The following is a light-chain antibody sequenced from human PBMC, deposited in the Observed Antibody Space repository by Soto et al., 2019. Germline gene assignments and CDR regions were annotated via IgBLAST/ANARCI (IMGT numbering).Light chain of an antibody. CDR1: QSISSF. J-gene: IGKJ2*01. CDR3: QQSYSTPPGRTGLAYST. Sequence: DIQMTQSPSSLSASVGDRVTITCRASQSISSFLNWYQQKPGKAPKLLIYAASSSQSGVPSRFSSSGSGTDFTLTISTLQPEDFATYYCQQSYSTPPGRTGLAYSTFGQGTKLEI. V-gene: IGKV1-39*01. CDR2: AAS.